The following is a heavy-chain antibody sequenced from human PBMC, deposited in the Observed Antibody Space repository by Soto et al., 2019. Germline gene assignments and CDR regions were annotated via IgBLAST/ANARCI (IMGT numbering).Heavy chain of an antibody. CDR3: ARASSRGYYYLFES. CDR1: GHSISSGDNN. CDR2: IYYTGHT. D-gene: IGHD3-22*01. Sequence: QVQLQESGPGLVKPSQTLSLTCTVSGHSISSGDNNWSWIRQPPGKGLEWIGYIYYTGHTYYNPSLKSRVTMSVDPSKNQFSLNLSSVTAADTAVYYCARASSRGYYYLFESWGQGTLVTVSS. V-gene: IGHV4-30-4*01. J-gene: IGHJ4*02.